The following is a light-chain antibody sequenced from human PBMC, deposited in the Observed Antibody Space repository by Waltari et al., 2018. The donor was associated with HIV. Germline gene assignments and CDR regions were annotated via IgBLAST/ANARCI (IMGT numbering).Light chain of an antibody. J-gene: IGKJ2*03. V-gene: IGKV6-21*01. Sequence: ELLLTQSPDFHSVTPKAHFTITCRSSQTLGTSLQGFKKKADQSQKLLIKYVSQPFSGVPSRFSGSGSGKDFTLTINSLEAEDAATYYCHQSDSLPYSFGQGTKLEIK. CDR2: YVS. CDR1: QTLGTS. CDR3: HQSDSLPYS.